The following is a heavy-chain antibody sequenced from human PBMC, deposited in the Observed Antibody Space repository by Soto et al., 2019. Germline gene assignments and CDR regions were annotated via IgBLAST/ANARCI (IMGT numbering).Heavy chain of an antibody. V-gene: IGHV3-64D*08. J-gene: IGHJ6*02. CDR3: VKGDTAMVTSYYYGMDA. D-gene: IGHD5-18*01. CDR1: GFTFSSYA. Sequence: GGSLRLSCSASGFTFSSYAMHWVRQAPGNGLEYASAISSNGGSTYYADSVKGRFTISRDNSKNTLYLQMSSLRAEDTAVYYCVKGDTAMVTSYYYGMDAWGQGTTVTVSS. CDR2: ISSNGGST.